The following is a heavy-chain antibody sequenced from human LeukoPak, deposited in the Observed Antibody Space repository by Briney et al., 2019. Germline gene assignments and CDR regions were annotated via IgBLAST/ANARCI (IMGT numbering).Heavy chain of an antibody. J-gene: IGHJ5*02. CDR2: VYYTGVT. CDR1: GGSISSYY. V-gene: IGHV4-4*07. CDR3: ARERSSSGGHNWFDP. D-gene: IGHD4-23*01. Sequence: SETLSLTCTVSGGSISSYYWSWIRQPAGKGLEWIGSVYYTGVTSTNPFFRSRMSISVDTSKNQFSLNLTSVTAADAAVYYCARERSSSGGHNWFDPWGQGTLVTVSS.